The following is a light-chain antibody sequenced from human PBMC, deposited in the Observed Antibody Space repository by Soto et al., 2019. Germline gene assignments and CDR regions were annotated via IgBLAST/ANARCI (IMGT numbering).Light chain of an antibody. J-gene: IGKJ3*01. Sequence: EIVLTQSPGTLSLSPGERATPSCRASQSVSSSYLAWYQQKPGQAPRLLIYGASSRATGIPDRFSGSGSGTDFTLTSSRLEPEDFAVYYCQQYGSSFTFGPGTKVDIK. V-gene: IGKV3-20*01. CDR2: GAS. CDR1: QSVSSSY. CDR3: QQYGSSFT.